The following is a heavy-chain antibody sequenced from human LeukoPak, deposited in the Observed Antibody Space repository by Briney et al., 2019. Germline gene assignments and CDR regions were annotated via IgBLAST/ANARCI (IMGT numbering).Heavy chain of an antibody. J-gene: IGHJ5*02. CDR2: IHYDGTNE. D-gene: IGHD3-10*01. CDR1: GFTFSSYG. CDR3: VNSGFDP. Sequence: PGGSLRLSCAASGFTFSSYGMHRVRQAPGKGLEWVAFIHYDGTNEYYADSVKGRFTISRDNFKNTLSLQMNGLRVEDTALYYCVNSGFDPWGQGTLVTVSS. V-gene: IGHV3-30*02.